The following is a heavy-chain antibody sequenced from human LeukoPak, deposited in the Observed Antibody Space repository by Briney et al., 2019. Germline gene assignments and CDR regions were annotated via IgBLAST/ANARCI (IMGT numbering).Heavy chain of an antibody. J-gene: IGHJ4*02. V-gene: IGHV3-30*04. CDR2: ISYDGSNK. CDR1: GFTFSSYA. Sequence: PGRSLRLSCAASGFTFSSYAMHWVRQAPGKGLEWVAVISYDGSNKYYADSVKGRFTIPRDISKNTLYLQMNSLRAEDTAVYYCARDPQYSSSWSRTLYYFDYWGQGTLVTVSS. CDR3: ARDPQYSSSWSRTLYYFDY. D-gene: IGHD6-13*01.